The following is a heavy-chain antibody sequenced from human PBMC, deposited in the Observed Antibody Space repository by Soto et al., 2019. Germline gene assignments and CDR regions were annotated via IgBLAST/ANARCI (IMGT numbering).Heavy chain of an antibody. J-gene: IGHJ4*02. D-gene: IGHD3-22*01. CDR2: ISYDGSNK. V-gene: IGHV3-30*18. CDR1: GFTFSSYG. Sequence: PGGSLRLSCAASGFTFSSYGMHWVRQAPGKGLEWVAVISYDGSNKYYADSVKGRFTISRDNSKNTLYLQMNSLRAEDTAVYYCAKDPPPYYYDSSGALDYWGQGTLVTVSS. CDR3: AKDPPPYYYDSSGALDY.